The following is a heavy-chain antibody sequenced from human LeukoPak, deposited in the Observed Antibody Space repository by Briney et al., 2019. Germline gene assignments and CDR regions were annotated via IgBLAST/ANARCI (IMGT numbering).Heavy chain of an antibody. D-gene: IGHD2-2*01. CDR3: ARDNVVVPAATRACWFDP. V-gene: IGHV3-7*03. CDR1: GFTFSSYW. Sequence: GGSLRLSCAASGFTFSSYWMSWVRQARGKGLEWVANIKQDGSEKYYVDSVKGRFTISRDNAKNSLYLQMNSLRAEDTAVYYCARDNVVVPAATRACWFDPWGQGTLVTVSS. J-gene: IGHJ5*02. CDR2: IKQDGSEK.